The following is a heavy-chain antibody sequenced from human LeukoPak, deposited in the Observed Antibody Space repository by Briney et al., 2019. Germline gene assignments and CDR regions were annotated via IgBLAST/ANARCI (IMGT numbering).Heavy chain of an antibody. V-gene: IGHV4-34*01. J-gene: IGHJ3*01. CDR1: GGSFSGYY. D-gene: IGHD3-10*01. CDR2: INHSGST. CDR3: AGGGRGSF. Sequence: PSETLSLTCAVYGGSFSGYYWSWIRQPPGKGLEWIGEINHSGSTNYNPSLKSRVTISVDTSKNQFSLKLSSVTAADTAVYYCAGGGRGSFWGQGKMVTVFS.